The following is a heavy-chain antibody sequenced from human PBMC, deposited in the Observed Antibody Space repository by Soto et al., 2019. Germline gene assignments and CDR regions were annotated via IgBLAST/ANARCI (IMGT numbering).Heavy chain of an antibody. D-gene: IGHD1-1*01. V-gene: IGHV4-4*02. J-gene: IGHJ4*02. CDR2: IYHSGST. CDR1: GGSISSSNW. Sequence: QVQLQESGPGLVKPSGTLSLTCAVSGGSISSSNWWSWVRQPPGKGLEWIGEIYHSGSTNYSPSLKSRXXIXVXXSKNQFSLKLSSVTAADTAVYYCARGTGSNPYFDYWGQGTLVTVSS. CDR3: ARGTGSNPYFDY.